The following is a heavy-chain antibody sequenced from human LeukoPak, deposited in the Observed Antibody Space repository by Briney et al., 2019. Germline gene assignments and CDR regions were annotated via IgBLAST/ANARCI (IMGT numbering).Heavy chain of an antibody. CDR3: IRYGYNLAEYYQH. D-gene: IGHD5-24*01. Sequence: KPVGSLRLSCAASGFIFSNAWMNWVRQAPGKGLEWVGHIKSKTDGGTTDYAAPVKGRFTISRDDSKNTLYLQMNSLKTEDTAVYYCIRYGYNLAEYYQHWGQGTLVTVSS. V-gene: IGHV3-15*07. J-gene: IGHJ1*01. CDR2: IKSKTDGGTT. CDR1: GFIFSNAW.